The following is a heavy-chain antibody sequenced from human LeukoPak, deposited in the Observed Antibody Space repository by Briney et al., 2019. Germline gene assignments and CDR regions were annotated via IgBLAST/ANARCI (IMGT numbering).Heavy chain of an antibody. J-gene: IGHJ4*02. CDR1: GGSISSYC. CDR2: VYTNGNT. CDR3: ATEGLGSGRWFGY. Sequence: SETLSLTCAVSGGSISSYCWTWIRQRDRNGLEWIGRVYTNGNTDYNSSLKSRVTMSVDTSNNQVSLNLNSVTAADTAVYYCATEGLGSGRWFGYWGQGTLVTVSS. D-gene: IGHD6-25*01. V-gene: IGHV4-4*07.